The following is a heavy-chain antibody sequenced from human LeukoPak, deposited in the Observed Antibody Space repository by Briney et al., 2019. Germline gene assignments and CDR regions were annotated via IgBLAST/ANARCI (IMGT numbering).Heavy chain of an antibody. D-gene: IGHD5-18*01. CDR3: ARARGYTSVGNY. CDR2: ISSSGSTV. V-gene: IGHV3-11*04. CDR1: GFTFSDYY. J-gene: IGHJ4*02. Sequence: GGSLRLSXAASGFTFSDYYMSWIRQAPGKGLEWVSYISSSGSTVYYADPVKGRFTISRDNAKNSLYLQMNSLRAEDTAVYYCARARGYTSVGNYWGQGTLVTVSS.